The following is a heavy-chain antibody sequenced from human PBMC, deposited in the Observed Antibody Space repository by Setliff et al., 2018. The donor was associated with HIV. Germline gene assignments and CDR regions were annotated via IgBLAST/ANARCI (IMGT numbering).Heavy chain of an antibody. Sequence: PSETLSLTCAVYGGSFSGYYWSGIRQPPGKGLEWIGEIIHTGSTNYNPSLKSRVTISVETAKNQFSLRLSSVTAADTAVYYCARGRSCSSSRCYLVYYYSYGMDVWGHGSTVTVSS. CDR3: ARGRSCSSSRCYLVYYYSYGMDV. V-gene: IGHV4-34*01. CDR1: GGSFSGYY. D-gene: IGHD2-2*01. CDR2: IIHTGST. J-gene: IGHJ6*02.